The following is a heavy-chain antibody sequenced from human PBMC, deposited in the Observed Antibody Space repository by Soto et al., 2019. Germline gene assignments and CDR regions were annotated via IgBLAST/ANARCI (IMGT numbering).Heavy chain of an antibody. V-gene: IGHV3-23*01. D-gene: IGHD3-22*01. J-gene: IGHJ4*02. CDR2: IVGSGGAT. Sequence: GGSLRLSCAASGFTFSSCAMGWVRQAPGKGLEWVSAIVGSGGATFYADSAKGRLTISRDNSRNTLFLQMNSLRVEDTAVYYCAKYDDSGYPRAPFDYWGQGTLVTVSS. CDR3: AKYDDSGYPRAPFDY. CDR1: GFTFSSCA.